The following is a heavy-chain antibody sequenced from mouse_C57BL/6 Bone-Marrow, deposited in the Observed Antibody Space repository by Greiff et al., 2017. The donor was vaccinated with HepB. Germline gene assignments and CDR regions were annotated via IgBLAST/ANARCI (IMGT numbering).Heavy chain of an antibody. CDR2: IRSKSSNYAT. CDR3: VRGGVYYYGSSFWYFDV. V-gene: IGHV10-3*01. J-gene: IGHJ1*03. CDR1: GFTFNTYA. Sequence: EVQVVESGGGLVQPKGSLKLSCAASGFTFNTYAMHWVRQAPGKGLEWVARIRSKSSNYATYYADSVKDRFTISRDDSQSMLYLQMNNLKTEDTAMYYCVRGGVYYYGSSFWYFDVWGTGTTVTDSS. D-gene: IGHD1-1*01.